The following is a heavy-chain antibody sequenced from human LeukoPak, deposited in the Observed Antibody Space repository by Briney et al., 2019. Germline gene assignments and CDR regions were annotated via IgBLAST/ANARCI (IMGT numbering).Heavy chain of an antibody. CDR3: ARRLLQRGLDY. V-gene: IGHV3-30*04. J-gene: IGHJ4*02. CDR2: MSYDGSTK. Sequence: GGSLRLSCAASGFTFRTYSMHWVRQAPGKGLEWVAVMSYDGSTKYYADAVKGRFITSRDDSENTLYLQMNSLRAEDTAVYYCARRLLQRGLDYWGQGALVTVSS. CDR1: GFTFRTYS.